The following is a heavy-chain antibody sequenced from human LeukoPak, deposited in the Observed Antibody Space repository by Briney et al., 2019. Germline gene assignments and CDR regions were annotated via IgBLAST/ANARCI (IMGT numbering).Heavy chain of an antibody. CDR3: ARYFLSAIYD. Sequence: PSETLSLTCTVSGGSISTSHWSWIRQPAGKGLEWIGRIYTSGSTNHNPSLKSRVTLSIDTSKNQFSLKLSSVTAADTAVYYCARYFLSAIYDWGQGTLVTVSS. V-gene: IGHV4-4*07. CDR2: IYTSGST. J-gene: IGHJ4*02. D-gene: IGHD3-3*01. CDR1: GGSISTSH.